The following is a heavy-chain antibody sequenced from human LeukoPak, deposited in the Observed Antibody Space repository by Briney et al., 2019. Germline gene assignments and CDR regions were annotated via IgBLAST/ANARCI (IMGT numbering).Heavy chain of an antibody. V-gene: IGHV4-59*01. D-gene: IGHD4-11*01. J-gene: IGHJ6*03. CDR3: ARYSNYGDYYYYYMDV. CDR1: GGSITSYY. CDR2: IYYSGST. Sequence: SETLSLTCTVSGGSITSYYWSWIRQPPGKGLEWIGYIYYSGSTNYKSSLKGRVTISVDTSKNQFSLKLSSVTAADTAVYYCARYSNYGDYYYYYMDVWGKGTTVTVSS.